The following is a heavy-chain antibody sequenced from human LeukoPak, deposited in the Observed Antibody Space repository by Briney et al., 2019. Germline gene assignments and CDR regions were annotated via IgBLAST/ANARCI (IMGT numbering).Heavy chain of an antibody. J-gene: IGHJ4*02. V-gene: IGHV6-1*01. CDR3: VRSAGHLDF. CDR1: GDSVSSNNAA. CDR2: TYYRSKWYR. Sequence: SQTLSLTCAISGDSVSSNNAAWHWIRQSPSRGLEWLGRTYYRSKWYREYAVSVKSRATINPDTSKNQFSLQLNSVTPEDTALLYWVRSAGHLDFWGQGTLVTVSS.